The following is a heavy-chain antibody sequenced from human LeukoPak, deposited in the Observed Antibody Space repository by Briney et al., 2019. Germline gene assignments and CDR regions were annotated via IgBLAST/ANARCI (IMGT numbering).Heavy chain of an antibody. V-gene: IGHV3-33*01. Sequence: GGSLRLSCAASGFTFSSYGMHWVRQAPGKELEWVAVIWYDGSNKYYADSVKGRLTISRDNSKNTLYLQMNSLRAEDTAVYYCASGYDSSGYCQNWGQGTLVTVSS. D-gene: IGHD3-22*01. CDR3: ASGYDSSGYCQN. CDR1: GFTFSSYG. J-gene: IGHJ4*02. CDR2: IWYDGSNK.